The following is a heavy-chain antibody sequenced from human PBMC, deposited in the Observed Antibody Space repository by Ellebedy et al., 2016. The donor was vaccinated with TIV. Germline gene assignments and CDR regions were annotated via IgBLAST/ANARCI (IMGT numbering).Heavy chain of an antibody. Sequence: GESLKISCAVSGFTFSGHWMHWARQVPRKGLVWVAHINTDGSATYYADSVKGRFTISRDNAKNTLYLQMNSLGAEDTAVYYWARDGEEDGGATFDYWGQGSLVTVSS. D-gene: IGHD4-23*01. CDR3: ARDGEEDGGATFDY. J-gene: IGHJ4*02. CDR1: GFTFSGHW. V-gene: IGHV3-74*01. CDR2: INTDGSAT.